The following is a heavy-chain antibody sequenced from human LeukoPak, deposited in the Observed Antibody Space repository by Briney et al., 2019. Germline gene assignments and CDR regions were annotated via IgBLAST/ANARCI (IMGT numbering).Heavy chain of an antibody. J-gene: IGHJ4*02. D-gene: IGHD6-13*01. CDR1: GFTFSSYW. CDR2: IKQDGSEE. Sequence: GGSLRLSCAASGFTFSSYWMSWVRQAPGKGLEWVANIKQDGSEEYYVDSVKGRFTISRDNAKNSLYLQMNSLRAEDTAVYYCARRAKRELVPLNAFDYWGQGTLVTVSS. CDR3: ARRAKRELVPLNAFDY. V-gene: IGHV3-7*03.